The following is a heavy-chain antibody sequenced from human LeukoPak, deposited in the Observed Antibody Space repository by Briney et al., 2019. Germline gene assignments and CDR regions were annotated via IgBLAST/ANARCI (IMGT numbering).Heavy chain of an antibody. CDR2: ISAYNGNT. CDR1: GYTFTSYG. CDR3: ARDIWGYSYGAPFDY. Sequence: ASVKVSCKASGYTFTSYGISWVRQAPGQGLEWMGWISAYNGNTNYAQKLQGRVTMTTDTSTSTAYMELSSLRSEDTAVYYCARDIWGYSYGAPFDYWGQGTLVTVSS. J-gene: IGHJ4*02. V-gene: IGHV1-18*01. D-gene: IGHD5-18*01.